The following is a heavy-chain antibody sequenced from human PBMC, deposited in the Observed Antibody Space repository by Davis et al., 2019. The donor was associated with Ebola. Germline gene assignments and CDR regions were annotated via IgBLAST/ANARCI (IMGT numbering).Heavy chain of an antibody. CDR3: AKDLTFWRGCMDV. CDR2: ISYDGSNK. V-gene: IGHV3-30*18. Sequence: GESLKISCAASGFTFSSYGMHWVRQAPGKGLEWVAVISYDGSNKYYADSVKGRFTISRDNSKNTLYLQMNSLRAEDTAVYYCAKDLTFWRGCMDVWAKGPRSPSP. J-gene: IGHJ6*02. D-gene: IGHD3-3*01. CDR1: GFTFSSYG.